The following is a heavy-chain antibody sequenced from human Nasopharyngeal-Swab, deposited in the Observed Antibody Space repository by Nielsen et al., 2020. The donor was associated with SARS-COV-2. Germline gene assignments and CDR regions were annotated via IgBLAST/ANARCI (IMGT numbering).Heavy chain of an antibody. CDR3: AREDIGVVPVAMGYNWFDP. CDR2: INPSAGST. Sequence: ASVKVSCKASGYTFTSYYIHWVRQAPGQGLEWMGIINPSAGSTSYAQKFQGRVAMTRDTSMSTVSMELRSLRSEDTAVYYCAREDIGVVPVAMGYNWFDPWGQGTLVTVSS. J-gene: IGHJ5*02. V-gene: IGHV1-46*01. CDR1: GYTFTSYY. D-gene: IGHD2-2*01.